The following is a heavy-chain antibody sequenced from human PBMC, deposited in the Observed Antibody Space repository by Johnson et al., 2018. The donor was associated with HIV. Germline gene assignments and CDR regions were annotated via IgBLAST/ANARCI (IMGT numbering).Heavy chain of an antibody. J-gene: IGHJ3*02. CDR1: GLTFSNYD. V-gene: IGHV3-30*02. D-gene: IGHD1-14*01. CDR2: ILYDGKNK. CDR3: ARTPERKRDSGAFDI. Sequence: QVLLVESGGGAVQPGGSLRISCTASGLTFSNYDMHWVRQSPGRWLEEVAFILYDGKNKYYADSVKGRFTISRDNAKNSLYLQMNSLRVEDTALYYCARTPERKRDSGAFDIWGQGTMVTVSS.